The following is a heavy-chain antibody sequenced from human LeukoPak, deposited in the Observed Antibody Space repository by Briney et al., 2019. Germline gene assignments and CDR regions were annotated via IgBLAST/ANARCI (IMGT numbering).Heavy chain of an antibody. Sequence: GGSLRLSCASSGFTFSNYGVSWVRQAPGRGLEWVSSISASGGSTYYADSVKGRFTISRDNAKNSLYLQMNSLRAEDTAVYYCHVLLWFGRSDSWGQGTLVTVSS. J-gene: IGHJ4*02. D-gene: IGHD3-10*01. CDR1: GFTFSNYG. CDR3: HVLLWFGRSDS. CDR2: ISASGGST. V-gene: IGHV3-23*01.